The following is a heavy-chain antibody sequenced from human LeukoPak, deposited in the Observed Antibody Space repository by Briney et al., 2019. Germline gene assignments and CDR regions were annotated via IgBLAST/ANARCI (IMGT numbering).Heavy chain of an antibody. CDR1: GFTFRNYA. J-gene: IGHJ4*02. CDR3: ARGASDFAYFDY. Sequence: PGGSLRLSCAASGFTFRNYAMHWVRQAPGKGPECVAVISYDGINKYYADPLNVRFTLSRDNSKTTLYLQMNSLRAEDTAVFHCARGASDFAYFDYWGQGTLVTVSS. CDR2: ISYDGINK. V-gene: IGHV3-30-3*01. D-gene: IGHD2-21*01.